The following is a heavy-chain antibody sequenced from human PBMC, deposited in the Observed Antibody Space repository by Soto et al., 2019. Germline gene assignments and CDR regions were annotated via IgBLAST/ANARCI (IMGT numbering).Heavy chain of an antibody. V-gene: IGHV4-59*01. Sequence: QVQLQESGPGLVKPSETLSLTCTVSGGSISSYYWSWIRQSPGKGLEMIGYVYYSGGTIYNPSLKSRVTISLDTSKNQFSLKLSSVTAADTAVYYCARMPYTGSNPPFDYWGRGTLVTVSS. CDR1: GGSISSYY. J-gene: IGHJ4*02. D-gene: IGHD1-26*01. CDR2: VYYSGGT. CDR3: ARMPYTGSNPPFDY.